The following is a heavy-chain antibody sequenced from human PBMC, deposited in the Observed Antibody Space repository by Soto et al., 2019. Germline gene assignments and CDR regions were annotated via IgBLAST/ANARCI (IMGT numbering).Heavy chain of an antibody. CDR2: IKSKLDGETI. J-gene: IGHJ4*02. CDR1: GFAFRNVW. Sequence: EGQLVESGGGLVKPGGSLTLSCAASGFAFRNVWMHWVRQAPGQGLEWVGRIKSKLDGETIDYAAPVKGRFTISRDDSENMLYLQMNSLKTEDTGVYYCTPLALKYNSDWYEFSDWGQGTLVTVSS. D-gene: IGHD6-19*01. CDR3: TPLALKYNSDWYEFSD. V-gene: IGHV3-15*07.